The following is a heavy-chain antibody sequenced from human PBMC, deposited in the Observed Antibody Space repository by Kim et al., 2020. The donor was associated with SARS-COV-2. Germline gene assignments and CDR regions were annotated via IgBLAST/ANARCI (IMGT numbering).Heavy chain of an antibody. Sequence: SETLSLTCAVYGGSFSGYYWSWIRQPPGKGLEWIGEINHSGSTNYNPSLKSRVTISVDTSKNQFSLKLSSVTAADTAVYYCARGPRVIATPRYYYYYMDVWGKGTTVTVSS. V-gene: IGHV4-34*01. J-gene: IGHJ6*03. CDR1: GGSFSGYY. D-gene: IGHD2-21*01. CDR3: ARGPRVIATPRYYYYYMDV. CDR2: INHSGST.